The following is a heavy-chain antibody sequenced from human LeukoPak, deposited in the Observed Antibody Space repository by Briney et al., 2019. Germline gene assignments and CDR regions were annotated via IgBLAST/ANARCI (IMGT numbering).Heavy chain of an antibody. CDR1: GGSFSGYY. J-gene: IGHJ5*02. CDR2: INHSGST. D-gene: IGHD2-2*01. Sequence: SETLSLTCAVYGGSFSGYYWSWIRQPPGKGLEWIGEINHSGSTNYNPSLKSRVTISVDTSKNQFSLKLSSVTAADTAVYYCARARRVLSSHWFDPWGQGTLVTVCS. V-gene: IGHV4-34*01. CDR3: ARARRVLSSHWFDP.